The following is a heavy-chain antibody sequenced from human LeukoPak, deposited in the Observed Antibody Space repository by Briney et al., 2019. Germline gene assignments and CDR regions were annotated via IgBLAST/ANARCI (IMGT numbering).Heavy chain of an antibody. CDR3: ARDTSRSYYFDY. CDR2: IIPIFGTA. J-gene: IGHJ4*02. V-gene: IGHV1-69*13. D-gene: IGHD1-26*01. Sequence: ASVKVSCKASGYTFTDYYMHWVRQAPGQGLEWMGGIIPIFGTAIYAQKFQGRVTITADESTSTAYMELSSLRSEDTAVYYCARDTSRSYYFDYWGQGTLVTVSS. CDR1: GYTFTDYY.